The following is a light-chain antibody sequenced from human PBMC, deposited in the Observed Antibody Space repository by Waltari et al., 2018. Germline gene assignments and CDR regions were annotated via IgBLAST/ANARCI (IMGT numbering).Light chain of an antibody. CDR1: QSVGCN. Sequence: VMTQSPPTLSVPPGEGVTLSCRASQSVGCNLAWFQQQPGQAPKLLIYGASTRATDIPDRFSGSGSGTAFTLTISSLQSEDFANYYCQQYNNWQITFGQGTRLDLK. J-gene: IGKJ5*01. CDR3: QQYNNWQIT. V-gene: IGKV3-15*01. CDR2: GAS.